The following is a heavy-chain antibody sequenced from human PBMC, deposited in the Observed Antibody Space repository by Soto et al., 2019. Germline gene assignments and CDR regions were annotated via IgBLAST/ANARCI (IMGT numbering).Heavy chain of an antibody. Sequence: QVTLKESGPVLVKPPEPLTLTCGASGFSLTNGRMGGSGIRQPPGKALEWLAHFFSDAERSYSTSMQSRLNMYKDSSGSQVVLTMTNMAPADTATYFCARMDGDYNYYGLDVWGHGIAVTVSS. J-gene: IGHJ6*02. V-gene: IGHV2-26*01. CDR3: ARMDGDYNYYGLDV. CDR1: GFSLTNGRMG. CDR2: FFSDAER. D-gene: IGHD4-17*01.